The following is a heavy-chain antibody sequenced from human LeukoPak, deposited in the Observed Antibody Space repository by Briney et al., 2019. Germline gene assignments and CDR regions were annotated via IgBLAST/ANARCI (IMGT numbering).Heavy chain of an antibody. CDR3: ARLYCSGGSCYSDY. V-gene: IGHV1-8*02. J-gene: IGHJ4*02. CDR1: TYTFIDYY. D-gene: IGHD2-15*01. CDR2: MNPNSGNT. Sequence: ASVKVSCKASTYTFIDYYIHWVRQATGQGLEWMGWMNPNSGNTGYAQKFQGRVTMTGNTSISTAYMELSSLRSEDTAVYYCARLYCSGGSCYSDYWGQGTLVTVSS.